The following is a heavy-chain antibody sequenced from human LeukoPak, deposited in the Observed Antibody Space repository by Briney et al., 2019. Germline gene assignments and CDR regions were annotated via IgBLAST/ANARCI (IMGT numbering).Heavy chain of an antibody. D-gene: IGHD1-14*01. J-gene: IGHJ3*02. CDR3: ASTLPGYDAFDI. CDR2: IYYSGST. V-gene: IGHV4-30-4*01. CDR1: GGSIRSGVNS. Sequence: PSETLSLTCTVSGGSIRSGVNSGSWFRQPPGKARGWIGYIYYSGSTYYNPSLKSRVTISVDMSKNQFSLKLSSVTAADTAVYYCASTLPGYDAFDIWGQGTMVTVSS.